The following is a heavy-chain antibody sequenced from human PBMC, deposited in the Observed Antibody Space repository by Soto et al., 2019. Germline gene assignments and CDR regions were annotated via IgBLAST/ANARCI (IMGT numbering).Heavy chain of an antibody. CDR3: ARAHSGRLFDY. CDR1: GGSISSGGYY. V-gene: IGHV4-31*03. Sequence: PSETLSLTCTVSGGSISSGGYYWSWIRQHPGKGLEWIGYIYYSGSTYYNPSLKSRVTISVDTSKNQFSLKLSSVTAAATAVYYCARAHSGRLFDYWGQGTLVTVSS. J-gene: IGHJ4*02. D-gene: IGHD6-19*01. CDR2: IYYSGST.